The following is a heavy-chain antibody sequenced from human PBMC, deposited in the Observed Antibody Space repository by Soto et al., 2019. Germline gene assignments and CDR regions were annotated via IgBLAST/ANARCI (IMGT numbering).Heavy chain of an antibody. D-gene: IGHD3-16*02. CDR3: ARGDVWGSYRYTFDY. CDR1: RFPFSSYA. V-gene: IGHV3-30-3*01. CDR2: ISYDGSNK. J-gene: IGHJ4*02. Sequence: QVQLVESGGGVVQPGRSLRLSCAASRFPFSSYAMHWVRQAPGKGLEWVAIISYDGSNKYYADSVKGRFTISRDNSKNPLYLQMNSLRAEDTAVYYCARGDVWGSYRYTFDYWGQGALVTVSS.